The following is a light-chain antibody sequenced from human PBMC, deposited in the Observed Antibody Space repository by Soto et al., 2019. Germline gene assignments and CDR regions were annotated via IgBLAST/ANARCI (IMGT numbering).Light chain of an antibody. CDR3: SSYAGANNLVV. CDR1: RNDVGGYNY. V-gene: IGLV2-8*01. J-gene: IGLJ2*01. CDR2: EVI. Sequence: QSALTQPPSASGSPGQSVTISCTGTRNDVGGYNYVSWYQQHPGKAPKLMMYEVIKRPSWVPDCFSGSKSGNTASLTVSGLQAEDEADYYCSSYAGANNLVVFGGGTKLTVL.